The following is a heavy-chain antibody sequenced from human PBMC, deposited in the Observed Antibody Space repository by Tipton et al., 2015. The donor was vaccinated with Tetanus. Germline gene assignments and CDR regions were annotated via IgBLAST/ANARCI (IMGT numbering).Heavy chain of an antibody. Sequence: SLRLSCAASGFTFNRYGINWVRQAPGKGLVWVSSISGSGDTTYYADSVRGRFTVARDNSKDTVYLDVRSLRDEDTAVYYCATDGLPRGCVMVAATTQKYVRHWGRGTLVAVSS. J-gene: IGHJ1*01. CDR3: ATDGLPRGCVMVAATTQKYVRH. V-gene: IGHV3-23*01. D-gene: IGHD6-25*01. CDR2: ISGSGDTT. CDR1: GFTFNRYG.